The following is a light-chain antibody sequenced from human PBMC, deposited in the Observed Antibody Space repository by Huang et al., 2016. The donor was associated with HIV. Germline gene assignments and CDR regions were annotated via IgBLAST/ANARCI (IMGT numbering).Light chain of an antibody. CDR2: GAS. J-gene: IGKJ1*01. CDR1: QSVLYSSNRKNY. Sequence: DIVMTQSPDSLTVSLGERATIKCRSSQSVLYSSNRKNYLAGFKQKPGRAPRLLIYGASARESGVPDRFSGSGSGTDFTLTIDRLEAEDAAIYYCQQYYRLPQTFGQGTRVEIK. V-gene: IGKV4-1*01. CDR3: QQYYRLPQT.